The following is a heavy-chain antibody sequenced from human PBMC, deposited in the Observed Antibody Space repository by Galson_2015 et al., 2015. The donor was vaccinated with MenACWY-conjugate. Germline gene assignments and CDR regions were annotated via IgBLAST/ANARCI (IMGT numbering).Heavy chain of an antibody. Sequence: SGAEVKKPGESLQISCAASGFIFNSYAMHWVRQAPGKGLEWVAGISYDGSDKYYADSVKGRFTISRDNSKDTLYLQMSSLRVEETALYYCARSGVHSGSYLFGYFDLWGRGTLVTVSS. V-gene: IGHV3-30*04. CDR3: ARSGVHSGSYLFGYFDL. CDR1: GFIFNSYA. D-gene: IGHD1-26*01. CDR2: ISYDGSDK. J-gene: IGHJ2*01.